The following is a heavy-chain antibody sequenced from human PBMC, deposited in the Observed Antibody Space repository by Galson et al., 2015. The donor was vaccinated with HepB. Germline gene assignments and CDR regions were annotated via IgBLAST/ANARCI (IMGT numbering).Heavy chain of an antibody. CDR3: AGTDTAMGDYYYYGMDV. V-gene: IGHV1-3*01. D-gene: IGHD5-18*01. Sequence: SVKVSCKASGYTFTSYAMHWVRQAPGQRLEWMGWINAGNGNTKYSQEFQGRVTITRDTSASTAYMELSSLRSEDTAVYYCAGTDTAMGDYYYYGMDVWGQGTTVTVSS. CDR1: GYTFTSYA. CDR2: INAGNGNT. J-gene: IGHJ6*02.